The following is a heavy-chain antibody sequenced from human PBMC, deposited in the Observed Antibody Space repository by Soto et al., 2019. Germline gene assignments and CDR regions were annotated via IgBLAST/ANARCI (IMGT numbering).Heavy chain of an antibody. V-gene: IGHV4-39*01. CDR2: IYYSGST. J-gene: IGHJ4*02. CDR1: GGSISSSSYY. D-gene: IGHD1-20*01. Sequence: SETLSLTCTVSGGSISSSSYYWGWIRQPPGKGLEWIGSIYYSGSTYYNPSLKSRVTISVDTSKNQFSLKLSSVTAADTAVYYCASIRWNYFENWGQGTLVTVSS. CDR3: ASIRWNYFEN.